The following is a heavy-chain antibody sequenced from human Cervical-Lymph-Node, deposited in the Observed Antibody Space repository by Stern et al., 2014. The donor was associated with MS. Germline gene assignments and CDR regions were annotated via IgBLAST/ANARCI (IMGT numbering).Heavy chain of an antibody. CDR3: ATAFYDFLTGYYFFDS. CDR1: GFTFSHAW. D-gene: IGHD3-9*01. CDR2: IKSKSAGGTT. V-gene: IGHV3-15*01. Sequence: VQLVESGGGLVKPGGSLRLSCAGSGFTFSHAWLSWVRQAQGKGLEWVGHIKSKSAGGTTDYAAPVKGRFSMSRDDSKNTLYLQMNSLKIEDTAVYYCATAFYDFLTGYYFFDSWGQGTLVTVSS. J-gene: IGHJ4*02.